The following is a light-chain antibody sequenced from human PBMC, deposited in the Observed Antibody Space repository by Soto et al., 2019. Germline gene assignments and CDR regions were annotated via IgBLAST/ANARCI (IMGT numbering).Light chain of an antibody. CDR1: QGISSY. V-gene: IGKV1-9*01. J-gene: IGKJ5*01. CDR3: QLLYSYHIT. Sequence: DIQLTQSPYLLSASVGDRVTITCRASQGISSYLAWCQQKPGKAPKLLIYAASTLQIGVPSRFSGSGSGTEFTLIISSLQPEDVATYYCQLLYSYHITFGLGTRLEIK. CDR2: AAS.